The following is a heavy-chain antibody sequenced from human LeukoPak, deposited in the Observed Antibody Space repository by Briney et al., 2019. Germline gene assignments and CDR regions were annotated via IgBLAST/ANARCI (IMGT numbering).Heavy chain of an antibody. Sequence: GGSLRLSCVASGFIYITYAMTWVRQAPGKGLEWVSSISGSGDDTYYADSVKGRLTISRDNSKSTLFLQMNSLRVEDTAVYFCARLSGTFGTTSRVLEDWGQGALVTVSS. CDR1: GFIYITYA. V-gene: IGHV3-23*01. D-gene: IGHD1-1*01. J-gene: IGHJ4*02. CDR3: ARLSGTFGTTSRVLED. CDR2: ISGSGDDT.